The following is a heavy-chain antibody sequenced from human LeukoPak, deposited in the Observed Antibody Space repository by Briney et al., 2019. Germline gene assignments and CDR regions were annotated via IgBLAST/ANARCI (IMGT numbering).Heavy chain of an antibody. V-gene: IGHV4-34*01. CDR1: GGSFSGYY. J-gene: IGHJ6*02. CDR2: INHSGST. CDR3: ASLSGSFWSGYYSFGMDV. D-gene: IGHD3-3*01. Sequence: SETLSLTCAVYGGSFSGYYWSWIRQPPGKGLEWMGEINHSGSTNYNPSLKSRVTISVDTSKNQFSLKLSSVTAADTAVYYCASLSGSFWSGYYSFGMDVWGQGTTVTVSS.